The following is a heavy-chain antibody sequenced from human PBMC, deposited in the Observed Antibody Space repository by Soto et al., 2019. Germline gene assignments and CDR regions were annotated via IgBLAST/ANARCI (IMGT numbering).Heavy chain of an antibody. CDR2: ISSSGSTI. D-gene: IGHD5-12*01. Sequence: GGSLRLSCAASGFTFSDYYMSWIRQAPGKGLEWVSYISSSGSTIYYADSVKGRFTISRDNAKNSLYLQMNSLRAEDTAVYHCASQPGDIDNWFDPWGQGTLVTVSS. CDR3: ASQPGDIDNWFDP. CDR1: GFTFSDYY. V-gene: IGHV3-11*01. J-gene: IGHJ5*02.